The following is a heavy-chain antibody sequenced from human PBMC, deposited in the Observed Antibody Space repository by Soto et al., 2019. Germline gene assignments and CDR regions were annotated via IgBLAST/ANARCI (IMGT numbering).Heavy chain of an antibody. Sequence: QVQLVQSGAEVKKPGSSVKVSCKASGGTFSSYAISWVRQAHGQGLEWMGGIIPIFGTANYAQKFQGRVTITADKSTSTAYMELSSLRSEDTAVYYCASGYSSSWLDWYFDLWGRGTLVTVSS. CDR1: GGTFSSYA. J-gene: IGHJ2*01. CDR3: ASGYSSSWLDWYFDL. V-gene: IGHV1-69*06. CDR2: IIPIFGTA. D-gene: IGHD6-13*01.